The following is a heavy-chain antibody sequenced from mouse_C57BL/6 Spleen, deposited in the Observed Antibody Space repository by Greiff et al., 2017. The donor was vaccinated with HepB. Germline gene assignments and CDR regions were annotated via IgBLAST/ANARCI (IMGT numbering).Heavy chain of an antibody. D-gene: IGHD3-3*01. V-gene: IGHV1-15*01. CDR3: TEGLWYFDV. J-gene: IGHJ1*03. CDR1: GYTFTDYE. CDR2: IDPETGGT. Sequence: VQVVESGAELVRPGASVTLSCKASGYTFTDYEMHWVKQTPVHGLEWIGAIDPETGGTAYNQKFKGKAILTADKSSSTAYMELRSLTSEDSAVYYCTEGLWYFDVWGTGTTVTVSS.